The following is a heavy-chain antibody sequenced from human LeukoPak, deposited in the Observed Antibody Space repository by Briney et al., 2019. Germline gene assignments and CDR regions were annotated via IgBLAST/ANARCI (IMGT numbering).Heavy chain of an antibody. D-gene: IGHD3-10*01. J-gene: IGHJ4*02. CDR2: IYHSGST. CDR1: GGSISSSNW. V-gene: IGHV4-4*02. Sequence: SETLSLTCAVSGGSISSSNWWRWVRPPPGKGLEWIGEIYHSGSTNYNPALTSRVTTSVDKSNNQFSLKLRPVTAADTCVYYCARVSPHYYGSVSYYFDYWGQGTLVTVSS. CDR3: ARVSPHYYGSVSYYFDY.